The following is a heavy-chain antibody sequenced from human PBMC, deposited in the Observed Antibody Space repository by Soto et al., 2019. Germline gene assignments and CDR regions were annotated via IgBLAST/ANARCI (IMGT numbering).Heavy chain of an antibody. V-gene: IGHV3-30*18. D-gene: IGHD6-13*01. CDR2: ISYDGSNK. CDR3: AKDQQQLVLDY. J-gene: IGHJ4*02. CDR1: GFTFSSYG. Sequence: QVQLVESGGGVVQPGRSLRLSCAASGFTFSSYGMHWVRQAPGKGLEWVAVISYDGSNKYYADSVKGRFTISRDNSKNTLYLQMNSLRAEDTAVYYCAKDQQQLVLDYWGQGTLVTVSS.